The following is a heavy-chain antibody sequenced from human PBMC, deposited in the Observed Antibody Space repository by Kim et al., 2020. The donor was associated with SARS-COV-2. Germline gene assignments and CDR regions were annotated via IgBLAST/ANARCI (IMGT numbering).Heavy chain of an antibody. Sequence: ASVKVSCKASGYTFTSYYMHWVRQAPGQGLEWMGIINPSGGSTSYAQKFQGRVTMTRDTSTSTVYMELSSLRSEDTAVYYCARWVSRVTLAQYYYYGMDVWGQGTTVTVSS. D-gene: IGHD5-18*01. J-gene: IGHJ6*02. CDR3: ARWVSRVTLAQYYYYGMDV. V-gene: IGHV1-46*01. CDR1: GYTFTSYY. CDR2: INPSGGST.